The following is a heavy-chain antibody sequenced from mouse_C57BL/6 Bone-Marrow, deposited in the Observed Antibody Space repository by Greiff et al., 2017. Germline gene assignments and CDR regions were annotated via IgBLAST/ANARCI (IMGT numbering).Heavy chain of an antibody. CDR3: ARSEIYYYGSSDGFAY. J-gene: IGHJ3*01. CDR2: IYPRDGST. Sequence: QVQLQQSDAELVKPGASVKISCKVSGYTFTDHTIHWMKQRPEQGLEWIGYIYPRDGSTKYNEKFKGKATLTADKSSSTAYMQLNSLTSEDSAVYCCARSEIYYYGSSDGFAYWGQGTLVTVSA. V-gene: IGHV1-78*01. CDR1: GYTFTDHT. D-gene: IGHD1-1*01.